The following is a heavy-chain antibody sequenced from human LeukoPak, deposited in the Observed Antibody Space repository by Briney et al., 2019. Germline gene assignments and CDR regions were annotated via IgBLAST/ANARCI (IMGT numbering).Heavy chain of an antibody. D-gene: IGHD6-6*01. CDR3: ARLGLVGPYSSSGYYFDY. Sequence: SETLSLTCTVSGGSLSSSNYYWGWIRQPPGKGLEWVGSIYYTGSTYYNPSLKSRVTISVDTSKNHFSLKLSSVTAADTAVYYCARLGLVGPYSSSGYYFDYWGQGTLVTVSS. V-gene: IGHV4-39*02. CDR1: GGSLSSSNYY. CDR2: IYYTGST. J-gene: IGHJ4*02.